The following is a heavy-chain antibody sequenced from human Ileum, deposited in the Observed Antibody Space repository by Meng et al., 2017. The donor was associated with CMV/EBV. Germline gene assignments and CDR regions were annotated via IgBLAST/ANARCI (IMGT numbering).Heavy chain of an antibody. CDR1: GYTFTSYG. CDR2: ISAYNGNT. D-gene: IGHD6-13*01. J-gene: IGHJ5*02. V-gene: IGHV1-18*01. Sequence: SGYTFTSYGISWVRQAPGQGLEWMGWISAYNGNTNYAQKLQGRVTMTTDTSTSTAYMELRSLRSDDTAVYYCARDSYSSSWWWFDPWGQGTLVTVSS. CDR3: ARDSYSSSWWWFDP.